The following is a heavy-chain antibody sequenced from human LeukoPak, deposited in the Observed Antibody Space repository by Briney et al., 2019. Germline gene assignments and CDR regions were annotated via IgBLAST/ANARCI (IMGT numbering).Heavy chain of an antibody. CDR3: ARSDGHGLVGI. V-gene: IGHV4-39*07. Sequence: SETLSLTCRVSGVSISSGSNYWGWIRQPPGKTLEWIVSIYSSGSTYYNSSLKSRVIILIDTAKNHFSLNLSSVTAADTAVYYCARSDGHGLVGIWGQGTMVTVSS. J-gene: IGHJ3*02. CDR1: GVSISSGSNY. CDR2: IYSSGST. D-gene: IGHD2-2*01.